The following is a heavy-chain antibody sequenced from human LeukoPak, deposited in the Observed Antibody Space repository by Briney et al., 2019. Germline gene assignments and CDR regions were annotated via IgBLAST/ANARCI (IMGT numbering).Heavy chain of an antibody. CDR3: ALRPLYGDYRSGFGY. D-gene: IGHD4-17*01. CDR1: GITFSTYW. V-gene: IGHV3-7*02. J-gene: IGHJ4*02. CDR2: IKQDGSDK. Sequence: PGGSLRLSCEASGITFSTYWMNWVRQAPGKGLEWVANIKQDGSDKNYADSVKGRFTISRDNSKNTLYLQMISLRAEDTAVYYCALRPLYGDYRSGFGYWSQGTLVTVSS.